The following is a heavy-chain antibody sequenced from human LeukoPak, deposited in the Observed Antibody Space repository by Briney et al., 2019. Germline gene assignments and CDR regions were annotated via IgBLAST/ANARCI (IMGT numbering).Heavy chain of an antibody. Sequence: SQTLSLTCTVSGGSISSGSYYWSWIRQPAGKGLEWIGRIYTSGSTNYNPSLKSRVTISVDTSKNQFSLKLSSVTAADTAVYYCARDWADCSGGSRYHDWFDPWGQGTLVTVSS. CDR1: GGSISSGSYY. V-gene: IGHV4-61*02. CDR2: IYTSGST. D-gene: IGHD2-15*01. J-gene: IGHJ5*02. CDR3: ARDWADCSGGSRYHDWFDP.